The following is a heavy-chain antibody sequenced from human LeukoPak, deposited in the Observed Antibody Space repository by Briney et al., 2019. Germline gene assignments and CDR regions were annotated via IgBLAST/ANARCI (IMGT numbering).Heavy chain of an antibody. CDR2: ISSSSSYI. CDR1: GFTFSSYS. D-gene: IGHD1-14*01. V-gene: IGHV3-21*01. Sequence: GGSLRLSCAASGFTFSSYSMNWVRQAPGKGLEWFSSISSSSSYIYYADSVNVRFTISRDNSKNSLYLKMNSLRAEDTAVYYCARTTRPPWAPSDYWGQGTLVTVSS. J-gene: IGHJ4*02. CDR3: ARTTRPPWAPSDY.